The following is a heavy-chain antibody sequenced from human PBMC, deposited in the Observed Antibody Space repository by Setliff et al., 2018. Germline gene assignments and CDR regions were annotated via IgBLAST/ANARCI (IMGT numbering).Heavy chain of an antibody. Sequence: ASVKVSCKASGYSFIDYYIHWVRQAPGQVPEWMGRVNPKNGGILYSQKFEGRVSMTGDRTISTVYMDLRSLTFDDTAVYYCARPRSNYNRGAFSIWGQGTMVTVS. CDR2: VNPKNGGI. CDR1: GYSFIDYY. J-gene: IGHJ3*02. V-gene: IGHV1-2*06. D-gene: IGHD3-10*01. CDR3: ARPRSNYNRGAFSI.